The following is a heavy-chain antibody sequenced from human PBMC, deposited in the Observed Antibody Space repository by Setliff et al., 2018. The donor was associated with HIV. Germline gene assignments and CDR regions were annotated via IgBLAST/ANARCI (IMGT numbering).Heavy chain of an antibody. CDR2: IYTTGST. CDR1: GGSISSGSYY. V-gene: IGHV4-61*09. J-gene: IGHJ6*03. CDR3: ARNPLHCSDNTCQWGFFMDV. D-gene: IGHD6-19*01. Sequence: KTSETLSLTCTVSGGSISSGSYYWSWIRQPAGKGLEWIGHIYTTGSTNYNPSLTSRVTISVDTSKNQISLRLRSVTAADTAVYYCARNPLHCSDNTCQWGFFMDVWGKGTTVTVSS.